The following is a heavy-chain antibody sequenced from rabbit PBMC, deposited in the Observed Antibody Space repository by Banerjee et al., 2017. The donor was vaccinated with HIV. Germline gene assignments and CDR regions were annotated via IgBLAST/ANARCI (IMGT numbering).Heavy chain of an antibody. V-gene: IGHV1S45*01. CDR1: GFSFNNNYH. CDR3: ARDLTGVTGWNFNL. CDR2: IDAGTSGTT. D-gene: IGHD7-1*01. Sequence: QEQLEESGGGLVTPGGTLTLSCKASGFSFNNNYHMCWVRQAPGKGLEWIACIDAGTSGTTYYANWAKGRFTISKTSWTTVTLQMTSLTAADTATYFCARDLTGVTGWNFNLWGQGTLVTVS. J-gene: IGHJ4*01.